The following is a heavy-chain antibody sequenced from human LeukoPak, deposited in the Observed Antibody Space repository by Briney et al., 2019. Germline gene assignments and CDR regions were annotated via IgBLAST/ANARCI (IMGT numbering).Heavy chain of an antibody. V-gene: IGHV3-74*01. Sequence: GGSLRLSCAASGFTFSSYWMHWVRQAPGKGLVWVSRINSDGSSTSYADSVKGRFTISRDNAKNTLYLQMNSLRAEDTAVYYCARASGYNILTGYFDYWGQGTLVTVSS. J-gene: IGHJ4*02. D-gene: IGHD3-9*01. CDR1: GFTFSSYW. CDR3: ARASGYNILTGYFDY. CDR2: INSDGSST.